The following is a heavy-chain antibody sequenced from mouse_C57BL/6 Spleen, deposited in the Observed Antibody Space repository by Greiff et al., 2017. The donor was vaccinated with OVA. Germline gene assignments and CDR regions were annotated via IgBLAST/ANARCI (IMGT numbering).Heavy chain of an antibody. J-gene: IGHJ4*01. CDR2: IYPSDSET. CDR3: ARRDYSNYDAMDY. Sequence: QVQLQQPGAELVRPGSSVKLSCKASGYTFTSYWMDWVKQRPGQGLEWIGNIYPSDSETHYNQKFNDNPTWSVDKSSSTAYMQLSSLTAEESAVYYGARRDYSNYDAMDYWGQGTSVTVSS. D-gene: IGHD2-5*01. CDR1: GYTFTSYW. V-gene: IGHV1-61*01.